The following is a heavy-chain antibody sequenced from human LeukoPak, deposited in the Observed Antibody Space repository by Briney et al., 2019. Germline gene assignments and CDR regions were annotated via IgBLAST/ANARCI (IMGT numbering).Heavy chain of an antibody. CDR2: INANNGNI. CDR1: GYTFTSYG. CDR3: ARGPIAAAGDY. Sequence: ASVKVSCKASGYTFTSYGITWVRQAPGQGLEWMGWINANNGNINYAQNLQGRVTMTRDTSTSAAYMDLRSLRSDDTAVYYCARGPIAAAGDYWGQGTLVTVSS. V-gene: IGHV1-18*01. J-gene: IGHJ4*02. D-gene: IGHD6-13*01.